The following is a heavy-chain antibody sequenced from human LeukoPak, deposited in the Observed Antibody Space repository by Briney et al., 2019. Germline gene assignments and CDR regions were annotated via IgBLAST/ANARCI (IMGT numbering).Heavy chain of an antibody. CDR2: INPSGDST. V-gene: IGHV1-46*01. J-gene: IGHJ3*02. Sequence: GASVKVFCRASGDTFTSYYMHWVRQAPGQGLEWMGIINPSGDSTSYAQKFQGRVTMTRDTSTSTVYMELSSLRSEDTAVYYCARVNSGWFQGRGSFDIWGQGTMVTVSS. D-gene: IGHD6-19*01. CDR3: ARVNSGWFQGRGSFDI. CDR1: GDTFTSYY.